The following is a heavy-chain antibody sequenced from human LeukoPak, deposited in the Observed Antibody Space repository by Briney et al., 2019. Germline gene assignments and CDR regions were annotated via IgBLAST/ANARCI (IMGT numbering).Heavy chain of an antibody. J-gene: IGHJ6*04. V-gene: IGHV4-4*07. Sequence: SETLSLTCTVSGGSISSYYWSWIRQPAGKGLEWIGRIYTSGSTNYNPSLKSRVTMSVDTSKNQFSLKLSSVTAADTAVYYCARDSGITIFGVVMDVWGKGTTVTVSS. D-gene: IGHD3-3*01. CDR1: GGSISSYY. CDR3: ARDSGITIFGVVMDV. CDR2: IYTSGST.